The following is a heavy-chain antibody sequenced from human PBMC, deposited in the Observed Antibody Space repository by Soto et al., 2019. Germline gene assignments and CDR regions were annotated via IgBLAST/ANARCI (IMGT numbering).Heavy chain of an antibody. Sequence: GESLKISCRTSGYRFTSYWIAWVRQMPGKGPEWMGIIFPSDSDTRYSPSFQGQVTISADRSTITVFLQRASLKASDTAVYFWARKDKSGYFNWFGPWGKGTLVTVSS. V-gene: IGHV5-51*01. D-gene: IGHD3-22*01. CDR3: ARKDKSGYFNWFGP. CDR1: GYRFTSYW. CDR2: IFPSDSDT. J-gene: IGHJ5*02.